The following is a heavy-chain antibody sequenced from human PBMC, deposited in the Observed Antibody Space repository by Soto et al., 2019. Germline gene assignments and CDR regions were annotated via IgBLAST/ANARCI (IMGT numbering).Heavy chain of an antibody. V-gene: IGHV3-23*01. Sequence: EVQLLESGGGLVQPGGSLRLSCAAYGFTFSSYVMNWVRQPPGKGLEWVSGISGSGGSTYYADSVKGRFTISRDNSKNTLYLQMNSLRAEDTAVYYCAKGPRAPPPHDYGMDVWGQGTTVTVSS. J-gene: IGHJ6*02. CDR2: ISGSGGST. CDR3: AKGPRAPPPHDYGMDV. CDR1: GFTFSSYV.